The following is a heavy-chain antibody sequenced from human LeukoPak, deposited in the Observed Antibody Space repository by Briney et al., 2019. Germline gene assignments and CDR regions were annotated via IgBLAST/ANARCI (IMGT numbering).Heavy chain of an antibody. CDR1: GFTVSSNY. V-gene: IGHV3-53*01. CDR3: AKVGTGYSYGYAWFDP. D-gene: IGHD5-18*01. J-gene: IGHJ5*02. CDR2: IYSGGST. Sequence: GGSLRLSCAASGFTVSSNYMSWVRQAPGKGLEWVSVIYSGGSTYYADSVKGRFTISRDNSKNTLYLQMNSLRAEDTAVYYCAKVGTGYSYGYAWFDPWGQGTLVTVSS.